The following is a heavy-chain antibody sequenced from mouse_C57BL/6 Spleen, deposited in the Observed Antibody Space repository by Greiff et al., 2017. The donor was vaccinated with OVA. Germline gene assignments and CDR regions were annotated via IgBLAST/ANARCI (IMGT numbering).Heavy chain of an antibody. V-gene: IGHV3-6*01. D-gene: IGHD2-5*01. CDR1: GYSITSGYY. CDR3: ARAIYSNDAMDY. Sequence: ESGPGLVKPSQSLSLTCSVTGYSITSGYYWNWIRQFPGNKLEWMGYISYDGSNNYNPSLKNRISITRDTSKNQFFLKLNSVTTEDTATYYCARAIYSNDAMDYWGQGTSVTVSS. CDR2: ISYDGSN. J-gene: IGHJ4*01.